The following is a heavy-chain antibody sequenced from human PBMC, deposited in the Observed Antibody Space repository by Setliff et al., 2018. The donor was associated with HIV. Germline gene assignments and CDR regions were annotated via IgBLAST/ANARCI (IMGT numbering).Heavy chain of an antibody. J-gene: IGHJ4*02. Sequence: KPSETLSLTCSVSGGSISSSTYYWGWIRQPPGQGLEWIGSIYHSGFTYHNPSLKSRITLSVDPSKSQFSLKLTSVTAADTALYYCVTTDYFYGRNNFEYWGQGALVTVSS. CDR1: GGSISSSTYY. D-gene: IGHD3-10*01. CDR2: IYHSGFT. V-gene: IGHV4-39*07. CDR3: VTTDYFYGRNNFEY.